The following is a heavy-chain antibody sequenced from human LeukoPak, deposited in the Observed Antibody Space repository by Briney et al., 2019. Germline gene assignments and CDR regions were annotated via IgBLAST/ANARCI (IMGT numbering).Heavy chain of an antibody. CDR1: GYTFTSYY. D-gene: IGHD3-3*01. Sequence: ASVKVSCKASGYTFTSYYMHWVRQAPGQGLEWMGIINPSGGSTSYAQKFQGRATMTRDTSTSTVYMELSSLRSEDTAVYYCARDQEWLLFDPWGQGTLVTVSS. CDR3: ARDQEWLLFDP. J-gene: IGHJ5*02. CDR2: INPSGGST. V-gene: IGHV1-46*01.